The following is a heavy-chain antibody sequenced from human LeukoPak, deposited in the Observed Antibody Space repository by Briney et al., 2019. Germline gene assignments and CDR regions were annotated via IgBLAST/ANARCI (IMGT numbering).Heavy chain of an antibody. J-gene: IGHJ6*02. D-gene: IGHD3-16*02. V-gene: IGHV3-30*12. Sequence: GGSLRLSCATSEFTFRRYGMHWVRQAPGKGLEWVAGISYDGNKKDCVDSVKGRFSVSRDNSKNTVSLQMNSLRAEDTAVYYCARCIMITFGGVDVKDYGRYVWGHGAAVTVSS. CDR1: EFTFRRYG. CDR3: ARCIMITFGGVDVKDYGRYV. CDR2: ISYDGNKK.